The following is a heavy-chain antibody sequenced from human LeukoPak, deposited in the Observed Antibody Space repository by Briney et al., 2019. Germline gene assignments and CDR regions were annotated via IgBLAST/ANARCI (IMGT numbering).Heavy chain of an antibody. J-gene: IGHJ3*01. CDR1: GGSIRSYS. D-gene: IGHD3-3*01. CDR2: IYYIGIT. CDR3: ARGVFGMVLNAFDL. V-gene: IGHV4-59*01. Sequence: SETLSLTCTVSGGSIRSYSWSWIRQPPGKGLDGMGYIYYIGITNYNPSLKSRLTISVDTSTNQFSLKLSSVTAADTAVYYCARGVFGMVLNAFDLWGQGTMVTVSS.